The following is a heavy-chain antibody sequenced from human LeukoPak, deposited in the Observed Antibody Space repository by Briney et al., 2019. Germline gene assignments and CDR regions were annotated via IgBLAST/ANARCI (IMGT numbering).Heavy chain of an antibody. D-gene: IGHD2-15*01. V-gene: IGHV1-2*02. CDR1: GYTFTGYY. J-gene: IGHJ5*02. CDR3: ARDEGRYCSGGSCYSFDP. CDR2: INPNSGGT. Sequence: ASVKVSCKASGYTFTGYYMHWVRQAPGQGLEWMGWINPNSGGTNYAQKFQGRVTMTRDTSISTAYMELSRLRSDDTAVYYCARDEGRYCSGGSCYSFDPWGQGTLVTVSS.